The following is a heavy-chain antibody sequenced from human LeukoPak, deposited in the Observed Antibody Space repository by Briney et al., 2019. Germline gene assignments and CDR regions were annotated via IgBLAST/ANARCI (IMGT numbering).Heavy chain of an antibody. CDR3: ARDSSNQPYYFDY. D-gene: IGHD2-2*01. J-gene: IGHJ4*02. CDR2: INPNSGGT. Sequence: ASVKVSCKASGYTFTGYYMHWVRQAPGQGLEWMGWINPNSGGTNYAQKFQGRVTMTRDTSISTAYMELSRLRSDDTAVYYCARDSSNQPYYFDYWGQGTLVTVSS. V-gene: IGHV1-2*02. CDR1: GYTFTGYY.